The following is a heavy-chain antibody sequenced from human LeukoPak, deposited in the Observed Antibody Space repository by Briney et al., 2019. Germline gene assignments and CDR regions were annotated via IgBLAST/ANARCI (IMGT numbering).Heavy chain of an antibody. D-gene: IGHD3-9*01. V-gene: IGHV3-15*01. CDR1: GFTFSTAW. CDR3: AKGELSDILTGSFDY. J-gene: IGHJ4*02. CDR2: IKSKTDGGTV. Sequence: GGSLRLSCAASGFTFSTAWMSWVRQAPGKGLEWVGRIKSKTDGGTVDYAAPVKGRFTISRDDSKNMLYLQMNSLRAEDTAVYYCAKGELSDILTGSFDYWGQGTLVTVSS.